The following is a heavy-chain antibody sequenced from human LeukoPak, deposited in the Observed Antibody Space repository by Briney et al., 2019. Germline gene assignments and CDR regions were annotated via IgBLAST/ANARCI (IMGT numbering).Heavy chain of an antibody. J-gene: IGHJ4*02. CDR2: ISSSSSTI. CDR3: ARVSPRTYYYDSSGYDFDY. Sequence: SCKASGGTFSSYSMNWVRQAPGKGLEWVSYISSSSSTIYYADSVKGRFTISRDNAKSSLYLQMNSLRDEDTAVYYCARVSPRTYYYDSSGYDFDYWGQGTLVTVSS. V-gene: IGHV3-48*02. CDR1: GGTFSSYS. D-gene: IGHD3-22*01.